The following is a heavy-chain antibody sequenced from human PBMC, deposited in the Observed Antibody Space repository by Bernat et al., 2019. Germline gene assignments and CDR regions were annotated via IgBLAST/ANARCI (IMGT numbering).Heavy chain of an antibody. CDR1: GFTFSSYG. V-gene: IGHV3-30*03. CDR3: ALWASYGPQTFDY. CDR2: ISYDGSNK. Sequence: QVQLVESGGGVVQPGRSLRLSCAASGFTFSSYGMHWVRQAPGKGLEWVAVISYDGSNKYYADSVKGRFTISRDNSKNTLYLQMNCLRAEDTAVYYCALWASYGPQTFDYWGQGTLVTVSS. D-gene: IGHD5-18*01. J-gene: IGHJ4*02.